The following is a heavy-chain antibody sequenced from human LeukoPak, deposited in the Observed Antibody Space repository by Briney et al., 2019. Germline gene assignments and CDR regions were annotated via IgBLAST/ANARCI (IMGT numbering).Heavy chain of an antibody. J-gene: IGHJ5*02. CDR1: GFTISNYW. CDR3: ARDQRGAAGTGTFDP. CDR2: IKQDGSEK. D-gene: IGHD6-13*01. Sequence: GGSLRLSCAASGFTISNYWMSWVRQAPGKGLEWVANIKQDGSEKYYVDSVKGRFTISRDNAKNSLYLQMNSLRAEDTAVYYCARDQRGAAGTGTFDPWGQGTLVTVSS. V-gene: IGHV3-7*01.